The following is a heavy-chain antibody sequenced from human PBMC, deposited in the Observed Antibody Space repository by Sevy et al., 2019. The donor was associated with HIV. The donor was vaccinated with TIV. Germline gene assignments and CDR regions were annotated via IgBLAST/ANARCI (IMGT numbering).Heavy chain of an antibody. V-gene: IGHV1-2*02. CDR2: INPKSGAT. J-gene: IGHJ6*02. Sequence: ASVKVSCKASGYTFSDSGYYVHWVRQAPGQGLEWMGWINPKSGATNYGRKFQGRVTMTRDTSVSTANMELSRMRSDDTAVYYCARESYDFWTGPVDYDYGMDVWGQGTTVTVSS. D-gene: IGHD3-3*01. CDR3: ARESYDFWTGPVDYDYGMDV. CDR1: GYTFSDSGYY.